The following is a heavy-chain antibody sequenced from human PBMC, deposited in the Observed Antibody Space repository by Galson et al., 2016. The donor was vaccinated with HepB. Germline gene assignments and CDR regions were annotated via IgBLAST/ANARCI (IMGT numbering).Heavy chain of an antibody. CDR1: GDSISNVGRH. J-gene: IGHJ4*02. V-gene: IGHV4-39*01. CDR2: IHSSGTS. D-gene: IGHD6-13*01. CDR3: VRLGTAAAVVNCRGSVY. Sequence: SETLSLTCTVSGDSISNVGRHWGWFRQSPEMGLEYIGSIHSSGTSYYNPSLTSRVAVSADMSRNQFFLSLTSVTAADTAIYYCVRLGTAAAVVNCRGSVYWSQGTRVTVSS.